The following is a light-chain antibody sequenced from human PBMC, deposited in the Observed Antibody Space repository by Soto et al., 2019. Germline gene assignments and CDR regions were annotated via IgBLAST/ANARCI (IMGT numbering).Light chain of an antibody. CDR1: QRISSW. CDR2: KAS. Sequence: DIQMTQSPSTLSASVGDRVTITCRASQRISSWLAWYQQKPGKAPKLLIYKASNLTSGVPFRFSGSGSGTEFTLTISRLQPDDFATYYCQQCDSYSWTFGQGTKVDIK. CDR3: QQCDSYSWT. V-gene: IGKV1-5*03. J-gene: IGKJ1*01.